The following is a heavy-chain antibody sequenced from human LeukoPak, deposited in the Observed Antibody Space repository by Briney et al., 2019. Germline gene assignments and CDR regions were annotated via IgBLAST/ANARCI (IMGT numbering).Heavy chain of an antibody. Sequence: PSETLSLTCTVSGGSISYYYWSWIRQPPGKGLGWIGYIYTSGSTKYNPSLNSRVTISVDTSKNQFSLKLSSVTAADTAVYYCARHGPSHYYDYHINVWGKGTTVTVSS. CDR1: GGSISYYY. CDR2: IYTSGST. J-gene: IGHJ6*03. CDR3: ARHGPSHYYDYHINV. V-gene: IGHV4-4*09.